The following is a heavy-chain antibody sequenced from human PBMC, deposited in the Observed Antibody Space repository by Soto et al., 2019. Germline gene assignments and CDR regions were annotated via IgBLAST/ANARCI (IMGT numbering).Heavy chain of an antibody. Sequence: SETLSLTCSVSGGSINNYYWSWIRQPPGKGLEWIGYIYYSGSTNYNPSLKSRVTISVDTSKNQFSLKLSSVTAADTAVYYCVRQSVDCSGGSCYTYYFDYWGQGTLVTVSS. J-gene: IGHJ4*02. CDR2: IYYSGST. V-gene: IGHV4-59*08. CDR3: VRQSVDCSGGSCYTYYFDY. D-gene: IGHD2-15*01. CDR1: GGSINNYY.